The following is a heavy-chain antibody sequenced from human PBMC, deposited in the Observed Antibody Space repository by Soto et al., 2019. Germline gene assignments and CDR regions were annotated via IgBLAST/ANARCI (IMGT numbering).Heavy chain of an antibody. CDR3: AKDPNYDFWSGFSAVYFDY. Sequence: EVHLLQSGGGLVQPGGSLRLSCAASGFSFSSFALSWVRQSPGKGLEWVAAVSGRGGDTYYANSVKGRFTISRDYSQNTLFLQMNSLRAEDSAIYYCAKDPNYDFWSGFSAVYFDYWGQGTLVTVSS. CDR1: GFSFSSFA. D-gene: IGHD3-3*01. J-gene: IGHJ4*02. CDR2: VSGRGGDT. V-gene: IGHV3-23*01.